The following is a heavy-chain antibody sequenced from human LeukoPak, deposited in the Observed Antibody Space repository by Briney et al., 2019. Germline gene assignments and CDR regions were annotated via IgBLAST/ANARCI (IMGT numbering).Heavy chain of an antibody. V-gene: IGHV2-5*02. J-gene: IGHJ4*02. CDR2: IFWDDDK. CDR3: AGGYGRTFDY. Sequence: SGPTLVNPTQTLTLTCSFSGFSLSTSGGGVGWIRQPPGKALEWLALIFWDDDKRYSPSLKSRLTINKDTSKNQVVVTMTNTEPVDTGTYYCAGGYGRTFDYWGQGTLVTVSS. CDR1: GFSLSTSGGG. D-gene: IGHD3-16*01.